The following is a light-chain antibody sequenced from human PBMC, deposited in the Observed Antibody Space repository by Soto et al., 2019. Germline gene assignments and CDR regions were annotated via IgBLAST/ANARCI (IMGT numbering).Light chain of an antibody. V-gene: IGLV2-14*01. CDR2: EVS. J-gene: IGLJ1*01. CDR3: SSYTSSRAYV. Sequence: QSALAQPASLSGSPGQSITISCTGTSSDVGGYNYVSWYQQQSGKAPKLMIHEVSNRPSGVSNRFSGSKSGNTASLTISGLQAEDEADYYCSSYTSSRAYVFGIGTKVTVL. CDR1: SSDVGGYNY.